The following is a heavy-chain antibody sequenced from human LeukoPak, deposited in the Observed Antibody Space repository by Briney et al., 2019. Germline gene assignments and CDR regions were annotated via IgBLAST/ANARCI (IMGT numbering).Heavy chain of an antibody. Sequence: GGSLRLSCAASGFTFGSYEMNWVRQAPGKGLEWVSYISSSGSTIYYADSVKGRFTISRDNAKNSLYLQMNSLRAEDTAVYYCARGPCSSTSCQDSFDHYYYGMDVWGKGTTVTVSS. CDR2: ISSSGSTI. D-gene: IGHD2-2*01. V-gene: IGHV3-48*03. CDR1: GFTFGSYE. J-gene: IGHJ6*04. CDR3: ARGPCSSTSCQDSFDHYYYGMDV.